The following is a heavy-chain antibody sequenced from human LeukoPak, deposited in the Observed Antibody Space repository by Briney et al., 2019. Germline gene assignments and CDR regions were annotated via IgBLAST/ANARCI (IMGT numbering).Heavy chain of an antibody. Sequence: SVKVSCKASGGTFSSYAISRVRQAPGQGLEWMGGIIPIFGTANYAQKFQGRVTITTDESTSTAYMELSSLRSEDTAVYYCARAGGRTPYSSAPLYYFDYWGQGTLVTVSS. CDR1: GGTFSSYA. D-gene: IGHD6-25*01. CDR2: IIPIFGTA. CDR3: ARAGGRTPYSSAPLYYFDY. J-gene: IGHJ4*02. V-gene: IGHV1-69*05.